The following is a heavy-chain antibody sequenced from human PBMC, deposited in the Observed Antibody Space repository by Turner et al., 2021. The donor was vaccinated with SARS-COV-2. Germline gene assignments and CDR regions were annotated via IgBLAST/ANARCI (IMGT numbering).Heavy chain of an antibody. V-gene: IGHV4-59*08. Sequence: QVQLQESGTGLVGPSEPLSLPCTVSGGSISSKSWSWIRQSPGRGLEWIGYFYKIGSIDYNPTLRSRVTISVDTSKNQLSLNLISMTAADTAVYYCARHQGSTSGYDHGMNVWGQGTAVIVSS. CDR3: ARHQGSTSGYDHGMNV. CDR1: GGSISSKS. J-gene: IGHJ6*02. D-gene: IGHD1-1*01. CDR2: FYKIGSI.